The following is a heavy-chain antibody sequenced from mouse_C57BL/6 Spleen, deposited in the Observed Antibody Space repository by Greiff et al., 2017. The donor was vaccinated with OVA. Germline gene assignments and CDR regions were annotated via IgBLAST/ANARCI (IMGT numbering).Heavy chain of an antibody. Sequence: VQLQQSGPELVKPGASVKISCKASGYAFSSSWMNWVKQRPGKGLEWIGRIYPGDGDTNYNGKFKGKATLTADKSSSTAYMQLSSLTSEDSAVYFCARGVYGSSSYYAMDYWGQGTSVTVSS. CDR3: ARGVYGSSSYYAMDY. V-gene: IGHV1-82*01. CDR1: GYAFSSSW. CDR2: IYPGDGDT. D-gene: IGHD1-1*01. J-gene: IGHJ4*01.